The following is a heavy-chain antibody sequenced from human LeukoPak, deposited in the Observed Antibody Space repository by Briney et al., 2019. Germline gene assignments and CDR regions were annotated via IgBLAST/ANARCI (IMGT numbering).Heavy chain of an antibody. CDR3: ARDLLGGSLDY. Sequence: ASVKVSCKASGYTFTSYGISWVRQAPGQGLEWMGWISAYNGNTNYAQKLQGRVTMTRDMSTSTVYMELSSLRSEDTAVYYCARDLLGGSLDYWGQGTLVTVSS. D-gene: IGHD3-10*01. J-gene: IGHJ4*02. CDR2: ISAYNGNT. CDR1: GYTFTSYG. V-gene: IGHV1-18*01.